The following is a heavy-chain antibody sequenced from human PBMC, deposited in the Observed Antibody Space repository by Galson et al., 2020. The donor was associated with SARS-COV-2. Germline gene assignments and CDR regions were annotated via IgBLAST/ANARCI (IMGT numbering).Heavy chain of an antibody. CDR1: VFTFSDYA. CDR2: ITASGGST. D-gene: IGHD6-19*01. V-gene: IGHV3-23*01. CDR3: AKDLQWLVAFDF. Sequence: GESLKISCVASVFTFSDYAMSWVRQAPGKGLEWVSGITASGGSTKYADSVRGRFTISRDQAKNTVFLEMSSLRVEDTALYYCAKDLQWLVAFDFWGLGTMVTVSS. J-gene: IGHJ3*01.